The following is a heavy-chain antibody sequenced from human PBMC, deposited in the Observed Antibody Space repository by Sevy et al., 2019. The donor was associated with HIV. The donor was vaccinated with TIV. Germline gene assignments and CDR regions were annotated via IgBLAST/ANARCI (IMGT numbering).Heavy chain of an antibody. CDR2: IRYDGSTK. CDR3: AKGLGMVQGALLSDDV. V-gene: IGHV3-30*02. Sequence: GGSLRLSCAASGFTFSRYGMHWVRQAPGKGLEWVAFIRYDGSTKYYAESVKGRFIISRDISKDTLYLQMNSLRGDDTSLYYGAKGLGMVQGALLSDDVWGQGTMVTVSS. CDR1: GFTFSRYG. D-gene: IGHD3-10*01. J-gene: IGHJ3*01.